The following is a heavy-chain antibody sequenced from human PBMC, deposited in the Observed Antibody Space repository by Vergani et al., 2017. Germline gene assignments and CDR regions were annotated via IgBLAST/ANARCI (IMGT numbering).Heavy chain of an antibody. D-gene: IGHD3-9*01. Sequence: QVQLVQSGAEVKKPGSSVKVSCKASVGTFSSYVISWVRQAPGEGLEWMGGIIPIFGTANYAQKFQRRVTITADESTSTAYMELSSLRSEDPAVYYCASVDFDGSIPAPWGQGTLVTVSS. CDR1: VGTFSSYV. CDR3: ASVDFDGSIPAP. CDR2: IIPIFGTA. V-gene: IGHV1-69*12. J-gene: IGHJ5*02.